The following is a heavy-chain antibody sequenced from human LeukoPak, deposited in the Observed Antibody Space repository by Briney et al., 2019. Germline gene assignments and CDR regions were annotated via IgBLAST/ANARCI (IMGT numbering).Heavy chain of an antibody. D-gene: IGHD3-16*01. CDR3: ALLGGSFDF. Sequence: GGSLRLSCAASGFSFSNYWMSGVREAPGKGLEWVANIKEDGSEIHYVDSVKGRFTISRDNAKNSLYLQMNSLGADDTAVYYCALLGGSFDFWGQGTLVTVSS. V-gene: IGHV3-7*01. CDR1: GFSFSNYW. J-gene: IGHJ4*02. CDR2: IKEDGSEI.